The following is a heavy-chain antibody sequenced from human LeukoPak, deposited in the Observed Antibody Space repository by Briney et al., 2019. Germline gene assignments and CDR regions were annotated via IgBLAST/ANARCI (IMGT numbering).Heavy chain of an antibody. CDR1: GFTFSSYA. J-gene: IGHJ4*02. CDR2: ISGSGGST. CDR3: AKFPLDVTIFGVVEYYFDY. D-gene: IGHD3-3*01. V-gene: IGHV3-23*01. Sequence: PGGSLRLSCAASGFTFSSYAMSWVRQAPGKGLEWVSAISGSGGSTYYADSVKGRFTISRDNSKNTLYLQMNSLRAEDTAVYYCAKFPLDVTIFGVVEYYFDYWGQGTLVTVSS.